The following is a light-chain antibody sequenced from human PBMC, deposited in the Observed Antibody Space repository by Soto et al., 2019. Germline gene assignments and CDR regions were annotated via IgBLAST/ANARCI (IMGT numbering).Light chain of an antibody. CDR3: SSYRSTSTVV. V-gene: IGLV1-40*01. CDR1: SSNLGAGYD. J-gene: IGLJ2*01. Sequence: QSVLTQPPSVSGAPGQRVTLSCTGNSSNLGAGYDVHWYQQLPGAAPKLVIFGNRNRPSGVPERFSGSKSGTSASLAITGLQAEDEADYYCSSYRSTSTVVFGGGTKLTVL. CDR2: GNR.